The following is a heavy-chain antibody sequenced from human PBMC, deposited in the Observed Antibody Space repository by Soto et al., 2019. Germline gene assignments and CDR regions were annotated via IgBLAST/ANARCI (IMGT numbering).Heavy chain of an antibody. D-gene: IGHD2-21*01. CDR1: GYSFTSYW. CDR2: IYPGDSDT. V-gene: IGHV5-51*01. Sequence: GESLKISCKGSGYSFTSYWIGWVRQMPGKGLEWMGIIYPGDSDTRYSPSFQGQVTISADKSISTAYLQWSSLKASDTAMYYCARGLHQHVALIVADVWGQGTTVTVSS. CDR3: ARGLHQHVALIVADV. J-gene: IGHJ6*02.